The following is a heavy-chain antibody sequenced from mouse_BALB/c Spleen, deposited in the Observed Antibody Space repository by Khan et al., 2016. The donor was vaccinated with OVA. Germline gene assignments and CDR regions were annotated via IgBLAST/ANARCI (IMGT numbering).Heavy chain of an antibody. CDR2: IWSDGST. Sequence: QVQLKQSGPDLVAPSQSLSITCTISGFSLTNYGVHWVRQPPGKGLEWLVVIWSDGSTTYNSALKSRLTISKDNSKSQVFLKMNSLQTDDTAVYFCAGQPYYHYNIMDYWGQGTSVTVSS. J-gene: IGHJ4*01. CDR3: AGQPYYHYNIMDY. V-gene: IGHV2-6-1*01. CDR1: GFSLTNYG. D-gene: IGHD1-1*02.